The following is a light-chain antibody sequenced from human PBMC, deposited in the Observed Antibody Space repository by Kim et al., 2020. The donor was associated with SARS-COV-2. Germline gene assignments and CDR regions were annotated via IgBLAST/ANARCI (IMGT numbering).Light chain of an antibody. CDR3: NCRDSSGNHLV. CDR2: GKN. Sequence: SSELTQDPVVSVALGQTVRITCQGDSLRSYYASWYQQKPGQAPVLVIYGKNNRPSGIPDRFSGSSSGNTASLTITGAQAEDEADYYCNCRDSSGNHLVFGGGTKLTVL. V-gene: IGLV3-19*01. J-gene: IGLJ3*02. CDR1: SLRSYY.